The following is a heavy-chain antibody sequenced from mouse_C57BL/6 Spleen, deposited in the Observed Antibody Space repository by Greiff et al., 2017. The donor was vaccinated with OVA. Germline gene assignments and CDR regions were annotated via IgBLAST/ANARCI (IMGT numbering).Heavy chain of an antibody. V-gene: IGHV1-26*01. D-gene: IGHD2-4*01. J-gene: IGHJ4*01. CDR3: ARFDYDEEDYAMDY. Sequence: EVQLQQSGPELVKPGASVKISCKASGYTFTDYYMNWVKQSHGKSLEWIGDINPNNGGTSYNQKFKGKATLTVDNSSSTAYMELRSLTSEDSAVYYCARFDYDEEDYAMDYWGQGTSVTVSS. CDR2: INPNNGGT. CDR1: GYTFTDYY.